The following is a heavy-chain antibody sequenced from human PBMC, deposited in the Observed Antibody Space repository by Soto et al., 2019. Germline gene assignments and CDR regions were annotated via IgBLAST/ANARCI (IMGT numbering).Heavy chain of an antibody. CDR2: IYYSGST. D-gene: IGHD7-27*01. V-gene: IGHV4-30-4*01. CDR3: ARASELGIRVDAFDI. J-gene: IGHJ3*02. Sequence: SETLSLTCTVSGGSISIGDYYWGWIRQPPGKGLEWIGYIYYSGSTYYNPSLKSRVTISVDTSKNQFSLKLSSVTAADTAVYYCARASELGIRVDAFDIWGQGTMVTVSS. CDR1: GGSISIGDYY.